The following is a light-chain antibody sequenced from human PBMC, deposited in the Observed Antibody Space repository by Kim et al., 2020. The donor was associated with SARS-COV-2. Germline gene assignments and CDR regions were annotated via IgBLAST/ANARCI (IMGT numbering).Light chain of an antibody. V-gene: IGKV4-1*01. Sequence: ATLHCKAIHTVLYNSNNKIYLAWYQQKPGQASKLLIYWASIRESGVSDRFSGSGSETDFTLTISSLQAEDVAVYYGQQYYSTPPSFGQGTKLEI. CDR1: HTVLYNSNNKIY. CDR2: WAS. CDR3: QQYYSTPPS. J-gene: IGKJ2*03.